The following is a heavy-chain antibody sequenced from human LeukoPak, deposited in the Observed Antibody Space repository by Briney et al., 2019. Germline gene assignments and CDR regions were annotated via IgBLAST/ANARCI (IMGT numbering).Heavy chain of an antibody. CDR1: GGTFSSYA. D-gene: IGHD6-6*01. Sequence: ASVKVSCKASGGTFSSYAISWVRQAPGQGLEWMGGIIPIFGTANYAQKFQGRVTITADESTSTAYMELSSLRSEDTAVYYCAREGPYSSSSNWFDPWGQGTLVTVPS. CDR3: AREGPYSSSSNWFDP. CDR2: IIPIFGTA. J-gene: IGHJ5*02. V-gene: IGHV1-69*13.